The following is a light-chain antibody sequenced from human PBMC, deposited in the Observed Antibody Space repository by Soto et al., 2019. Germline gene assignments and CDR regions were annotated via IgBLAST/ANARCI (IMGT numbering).Light chain of an antibody. V-gene: IGKV3-11*01. CDR3: QQRSDWPLT. Sequence: EIVLTQAPATLSLSPGERATLSFRASKGIRRYLAWYQQKPGQAPRLLIYDASNRAAGIPARFSGRGSVTDFTLTSSGLEPEDFAVYYCQQRSDWPLTFGGGNKVEIK. J-gene: IGKJ4*01. CDR1: KGIRRY. CDR2: DAS.